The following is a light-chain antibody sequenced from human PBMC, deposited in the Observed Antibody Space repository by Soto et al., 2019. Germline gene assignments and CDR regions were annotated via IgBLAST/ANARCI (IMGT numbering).Light chain of an antibody. J-gene: IGLJ1*01. V-gene: IGLV2-14*01. Sequence: QSALTQPASVSGSPGQSITISCTGTSTDVGDSNHVSWYQNHPGKAPKLIIYEVSYRPSGVSNRFSGSKSAYTASLTISGLQAEDEADYYCNSQTTSGIRVFGTGTKLTVL. CDR3: NSQTTSGIRV. CDR1: STDVGDSNH. CDR2: EVS.